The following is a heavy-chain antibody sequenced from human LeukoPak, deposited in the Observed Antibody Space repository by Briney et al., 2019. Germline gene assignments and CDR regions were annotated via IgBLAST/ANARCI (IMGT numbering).Heavy chain of an antibody. CDR3: ARDKRPNWFDP. J-gene: IGHJ5*02. V-gene: IGHV3-48*03. CDR2: ISSSGSTI. CDR1: GFTFSSYE. Sequence: GGSLRLSCAASGFTFSSYEMNWVRQAPGKGLEWVSYISSSGSTIYYADSVKGRFTISRDNAKNSLYLQMNSLRAGDTALYYCARDKRPNWFDPWGQGTLVTVSS.